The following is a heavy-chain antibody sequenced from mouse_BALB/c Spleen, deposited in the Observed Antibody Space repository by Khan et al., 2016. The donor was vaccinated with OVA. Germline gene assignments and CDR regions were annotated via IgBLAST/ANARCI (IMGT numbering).Heavy chain of an antibody. CDR2: INPSNGYT. V-gene: IGHV1-4*01. J-gene: IGHJ3*01. Sequence: QVRLQQSGAELARPGASVKMSCKASGYTFTSYTIHWIKLRPGQGLEWIGYINPSNGYTNYNQKFRDKATLTAAKSSTTAYMQLSSLTSDDSAVYNCVRDGAYHRNDGWFAYWGQGTLVTVSA. D-gene: IGHD2-14*01. CDR1: GYTFTSYT. CDR3: VRDGAYHRNDGWFAY.